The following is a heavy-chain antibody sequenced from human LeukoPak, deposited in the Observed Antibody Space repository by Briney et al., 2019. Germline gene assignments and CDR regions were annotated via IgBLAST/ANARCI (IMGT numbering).Heavy chain of an antibody. V-gene: IGHV3-20*01. CDR2: INWSGDST. J-gene: IGHJ5*02. D-gene: IGHD2-15*01. CDR1: GFTFGDYG. CDR3: AAGGYCSGGRCPGFDP. Sequence: GGSLRLSCAASGFTFGDYGMSWVRQAPGKGLEWVAGINWSGDSTGYADSVKGRFTISRHNAKNSLYLQMNSLRAEDTALYHCAAGGYCSGGRCPGFDPWGQGTLVIVSS.